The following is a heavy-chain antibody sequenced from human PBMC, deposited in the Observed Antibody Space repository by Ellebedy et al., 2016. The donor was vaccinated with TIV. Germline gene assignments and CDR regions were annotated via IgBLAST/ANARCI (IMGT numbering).Heavy chain of an antibody. CDR2: INSDGSGT. D-gene: IGHD6-6*01. CDR3: ARDRWAEYTFDI. J-gene: IGHJ3*02. V-gene: IGHV3-74*01. Sequence: PGGSLRLSCVASGFSFSNYWIHWVRQVPGKGLVWVSRINSDGSGTSYADSVKGRFRISRDNADNTVSLQMNSLRAEDTAIYYCARDRWAEYTFDIWGQGTMVTVSS. CDR1: GFSFSNYW.